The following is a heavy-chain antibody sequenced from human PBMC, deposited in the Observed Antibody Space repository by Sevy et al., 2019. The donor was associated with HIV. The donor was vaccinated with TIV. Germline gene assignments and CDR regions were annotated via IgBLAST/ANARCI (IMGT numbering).Heavy chain of an antibody. CDR1: GFTFRNYV. D-gene: IGHD3-10*01. J-gene: IGHJ3*02. V-gene: IGHV3-23*01. Sequence: GGSLRLSCAASGFTFRNYVMNWVRQPPGKGLEWVSVISDGGGTTYYADSLKGRFTISRDDSKSTLYLQMNSLRVEETAVYFWAKRVAGALAAIDIWGQGTMVTVSS. CDR2: ISDGGGTT. CDR3: AKRVAGALAAIDI.